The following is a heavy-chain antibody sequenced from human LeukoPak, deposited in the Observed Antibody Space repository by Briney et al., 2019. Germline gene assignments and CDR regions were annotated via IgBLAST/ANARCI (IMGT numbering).Heavy chain of an antibody. CDR2: INPNGGST. J-gene: IGHJ4*02. Sequence: ASVKVSCKASGYTFTSYSMHWVRQAPGQGLEWMGIINPNGGSTIYAQKFQGRVTMTRDTSTSTVYMDLTSLRSEDTAVYYCARDFRRGYSYGSNYWGQGTLVTVSS. V-gene: IGHV1-46*01. D-gene: IGHD5-18*01. CDR1: GYTFTSYS. CDR3: ARDFRRGYSYGSNY.